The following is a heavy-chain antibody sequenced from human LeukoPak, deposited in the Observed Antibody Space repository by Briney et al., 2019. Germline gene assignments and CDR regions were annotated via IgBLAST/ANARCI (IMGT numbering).Heavy chain of an antibody. V-gene: IGHV3-9*01. CDR2: ISWNSGSI. Sequence: PGGSLRLSCAASGFTFDDYAMHWVRQAPGKGLEWVSGISWNSGSIGYADSVKGRFTISRDNAKNSLYLQMNSLRAEDTAVYYCARDPLGRGDGDYWGQGTLVTVSS. J-gene: IGHJ4*02. CDR3: ARDPLGRGDGDY. CDR1: GFTFDDYA. D-gene: IGHD7-27*01.